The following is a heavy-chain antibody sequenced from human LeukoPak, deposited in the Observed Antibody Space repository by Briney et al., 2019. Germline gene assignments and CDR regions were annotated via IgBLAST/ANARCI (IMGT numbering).Heavy chain of an antibody. CDR3: ARQYSSGYYFFDY. V-gene: IGHV4-59*08. J-gene: IGHJ4*02. D-gene: IGHD3-22*01. CDR1: GGSINSYY. CDR2: IYYSGST. Sequence: SETLSLTCTVSGGSINSYYWSWIRQPPGRGLEWIGYIYYSGSTNYNPSLKSRVTISIDTSKNQLSLKLSSVTAADTAVYYCARQYSSGYYFFDYWGQGTLVTVSS.